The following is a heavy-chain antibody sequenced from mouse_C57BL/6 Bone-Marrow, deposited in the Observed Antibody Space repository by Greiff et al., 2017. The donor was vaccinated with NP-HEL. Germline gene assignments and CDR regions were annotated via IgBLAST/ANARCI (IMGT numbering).Heavy chain of an antibody. V-gene: IGHV5-6*01. CDR2: ISSGGSYT. J-gene: IGHJ4*01. CDR1: GFTFSSYG. CDR3: ARHEYRDAMDY. Sequence: EVKLVESGGDLVKPGGSLKLSCAASGFTFSSYGMSWVRQTPDKRLEWVATISSGGSYTYYPDSVKGRFTISRDNAKNTLYLQMSSLKSEDTAMYYCARHEYRDAMDYWGQGTSVTVSS. D-gene: IGHD5-2*01.